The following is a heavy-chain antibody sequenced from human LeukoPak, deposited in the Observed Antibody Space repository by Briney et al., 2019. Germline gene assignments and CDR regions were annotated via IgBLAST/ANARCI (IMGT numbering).Heavy chain of an antibody. Sequence: SETLSLTCSVSGDSISLSFYYWGWIRQPPGKGLEWIGYIYYSGSTNYNPSLKSRVTISVDTSKNQFSLKLSSVTAADTAVYYCARSVEGYCSGTSCYYYYYYMDVWGKGTTVTVSS. CDR2: IYYSGST. CDR3: ARSVEGYCSGTSCYYYYYYMDV. V-gene: IGHV4-61*05. J-gene: IGHJ6*03. CDR1: GDSISLSFYY. D-gene: IGHD2-15*01.